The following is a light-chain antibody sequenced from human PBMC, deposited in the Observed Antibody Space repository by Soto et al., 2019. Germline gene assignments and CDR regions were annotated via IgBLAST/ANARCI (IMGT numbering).Light chain of an antibody. CDR2: TDN. V-gene: IGLV1-44*01. CDR3: AAWGNSLNGHV. Sequence: QSALAQPPSVSGTPGQRVTISCSESSSNIGKNTVSWYQQLPGAAPKPLISTDNQRPSGVPDRFSGSKSGTSASLAISGLQSEDEADYYCAAWGNSLNGHVFGTGTKVTVL. CDR1: SSNIGKNT. J-gene: IGLJ1*01.